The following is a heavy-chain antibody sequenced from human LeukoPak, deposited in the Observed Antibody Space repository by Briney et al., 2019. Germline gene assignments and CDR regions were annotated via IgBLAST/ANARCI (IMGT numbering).Heavy chain of an antibody. J-gene: IGHJ4*02. CDR3: ATAVRYDSSATGDY. CDR2: FDPEDGET. D-gene: IGHD3-22*01. V-gene: IGHV1-24*01. Sequence: ASVKVSCKVSGYTLTKLSMHWVRQAPGKGLEWMGGFDPEDGETIYAQKFQGRVTMTEDTSTDTAYMELSSLRSEDTAVYYCATAVRYDSSATGDYWGQGTLVTVSS. CDR1: GYTLTKLS.